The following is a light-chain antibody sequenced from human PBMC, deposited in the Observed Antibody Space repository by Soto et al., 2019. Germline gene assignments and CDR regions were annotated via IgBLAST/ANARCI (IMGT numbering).Light chain of an antibody. V-gene: IGKV1-39*01. J-gene: IGKJ3*01. CDR2: AAS. Sequence: DIQMTQSPSSLSASVGDRVTITCRASQSISRYLNWYQQKPGKAPKLLIYAASSLQSEVPSRFSGSGSGTDCSHAISSLQREDFAPYSCQQSYSTQHPFGPGPKGDIK. CDR3: QQSYSTQHP. CDR1: QSISRY.